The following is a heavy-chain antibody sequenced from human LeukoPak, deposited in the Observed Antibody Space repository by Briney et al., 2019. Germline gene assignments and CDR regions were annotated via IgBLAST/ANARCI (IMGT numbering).Heavy chain of an antibody. Sequence: SETLSLTCTVSGGSISSYYWSWIRQPAGKGLEWIGRIFSSGSTNYNPSLKTRVTMSVDKSKNQFSLKMTSVTAADTAVYYCARVGRVGPSDYGMDVWGQGTTVAVSS. V-gene: IGHV4-4*07. J-gene: IGHJ6*02. CDR3: ARVGRVGPSDYGMDV. CDR2: IFSSGST. CDR1: GGSISSYY. D-gene: IGHD3-10*01.